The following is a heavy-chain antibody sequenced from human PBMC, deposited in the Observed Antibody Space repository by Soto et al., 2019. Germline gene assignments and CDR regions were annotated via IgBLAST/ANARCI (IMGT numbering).Heavy chain of an antibody. CDR3: ARETGSYNWNDGLMEV. D-gene: IGHD1-20*01. J-gene: IGHJ6*02. V-gene: IGHV3-21*01. Sequence: SVTGRFTISRDNAKKSVYLQMNSLRAEDTAVYYCARETGSYNWNDGLMEVWGQGTTVTVSS.